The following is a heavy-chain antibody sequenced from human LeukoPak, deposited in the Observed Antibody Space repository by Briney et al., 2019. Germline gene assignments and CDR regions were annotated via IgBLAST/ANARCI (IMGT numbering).Heavy chain of an antibody. V-gene: IGHV3-53*01. Sequence: GGSLRLSCAASGFTVSSNYMSWVRQAPGKGLEWVSVIYSGGDTYYADSVKGRFTISRDNSKNTLYLQLNSLRPEGTAVYYCATRWAFNWAFDYWGQGTLVTVSS. D-gene: IGHD7-27*01. CDR1: GFTVSSNY. CDR3: ATRWAFNWAFDY. CDR2: IYSGGDT. J-gene: IGHJ4*02.